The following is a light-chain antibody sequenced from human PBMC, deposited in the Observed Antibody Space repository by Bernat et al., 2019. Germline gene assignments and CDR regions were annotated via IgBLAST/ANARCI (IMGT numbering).Light chain of an antibody. V-gene: IGKV3-15*01. CDR1: QAVSSN. J-gene: IGKJ3*01. CDR3: QQYHKWEAT. CDR2: DAS. Sequence: EMVMTQSPDTLSVSPGERVTLSCRASQAVSSNLAWFRQTPGQPPSLVIYDASTRATGIPARFSGSGSGTEFTLTISSLQAEDFAVYYCQQYHKWEATFGPGTKVDIK.